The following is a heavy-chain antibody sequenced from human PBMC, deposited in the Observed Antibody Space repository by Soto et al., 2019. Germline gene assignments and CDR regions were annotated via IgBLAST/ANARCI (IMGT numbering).Heavy chain of an antibody. V-gene: IGHV4-34*01. CDR2: INHSGST. CDR3: ARMTPQIYCSGGSCYDAFYYYYGMDV. Sequence: SETLSLTCAVYGGSFSGYYWRWIRQSPGKGLEWIGEINHSGSTNYNPSLKSRVTISVDTSKNQFSLKLSSVTAADTAVYYCARMTPQIYCSGGSCYDAFYYYYGMDVWGQGTTVT. D-gene: IGHD2-15*01. CDR1: GGSFSGYY. J-gene: IGHJ6*02.